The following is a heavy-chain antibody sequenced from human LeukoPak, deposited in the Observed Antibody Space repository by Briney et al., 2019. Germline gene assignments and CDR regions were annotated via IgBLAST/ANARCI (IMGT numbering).Heavy chain of an antibody. CDR3: ARVWLNFDY. CDR2: INHSGST. Sequence: SETLSLTCTVSGGSISITNYYWGWIRQPPGKGLEWIGEINHSGSTNYNPSLKSRVTISVDTSKNQFSLKLSSVTAADTAVYYCARVWLNFDYWGQGTLVTVSS. D-gene: IGHD5-18*01. V-gene: IGHV4-39*07. CDR1: GGSISITNYY. J-gene: IGHJ4*02.